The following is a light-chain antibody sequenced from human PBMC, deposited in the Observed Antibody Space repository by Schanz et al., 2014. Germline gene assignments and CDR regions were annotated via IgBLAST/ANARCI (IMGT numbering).Light chain of an antibody. CDR2: GTF. CDR3: QQYNNWPLT. V-gene: IGKV3-15*01. CDR1: QSVSL. J-gene: IGKJ5*01. Sequence: EIVMTQSPATLSVSPGERATLSCRASQSVSLLAWYQQKPGQAPRLLIYGTFTRATGIPARFSGSGSGTEFTLTISSLQSEDFAVYYCQQYNNWPLTFGQGTRLEIK.